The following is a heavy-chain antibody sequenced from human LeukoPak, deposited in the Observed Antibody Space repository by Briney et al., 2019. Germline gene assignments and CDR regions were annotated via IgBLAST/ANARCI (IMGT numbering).Heavy chain of an antibody. CDR3: HSTTVGYLDFFDY. CDR2: ISSSGSTT. J-gene: IGHJ4*02. Sequence: GGSLRLSCAASGVTFSNYYMNWVRQAPGKGLEWVSYISSSGSTTYYADSVKGRFTISRDTAKNSLYLQMNSLRAEDTAVYYCHSTTVGYLDFFDYWGQGTLVTVSS. CDR1: GVTFSNYY. V-gene: IGHV3-48*04. D-gene: IGHD4-23*01.